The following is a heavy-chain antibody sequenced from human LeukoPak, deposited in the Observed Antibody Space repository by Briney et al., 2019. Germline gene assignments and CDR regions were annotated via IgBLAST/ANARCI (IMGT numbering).Heavy chain of an antibody. Sequence: GGSLRLSCAASGFTFSSYSMSWVRQAPGKGLEWVSAISGSGGSTYYADSVKGRFTISRDNSKNTLYLQMNSLRAEDTAVYYCASRGSGLNFDYWGQGTLVTVSS. CDR1: GFTFSSYS. CDR2: ISGSGGST. J-gene: IGHJ4*02. V-gene: IGHV3-23*01. D-gene: IGHD2-15*01. CDR3: ASRGSGLNFDY.